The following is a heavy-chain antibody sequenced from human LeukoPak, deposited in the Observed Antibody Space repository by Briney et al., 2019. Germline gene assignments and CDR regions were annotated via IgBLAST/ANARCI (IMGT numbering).Heavy chain of an antibody. V-gene: IGHV4-39*01. D-gene: IGHD1-1*01. CDR2: IYYRGST. Sequence: SETLSLTCTVSGGSISSSPYYWGWIRQPPGKGLEWIGTIYYRGSTYSNPSLNSRVTISLDTSKSQFSLRLRSVTAADTPLYYCARHYLSAGILSTFDPWGQGTLVTVSS. CDR3: ARHYLSAGILSTFDP. J-gene: IGHJ5*02. CDR1: GGSISSSPYY.